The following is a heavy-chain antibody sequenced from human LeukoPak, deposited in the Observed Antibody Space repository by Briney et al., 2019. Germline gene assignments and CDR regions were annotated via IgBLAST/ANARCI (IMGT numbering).Heavy chain of an antibody. CDR1: GYKLTNNW. V-gene: IGHV5-51*01. Sequence: GESLKISCRISGYKLTNNWIGWVRQMPGKGLEWMGIIYPGDSDTRYSPSFQGQVTISADKSISTAYLQWSSLKASDTAMYYCARLNVVVVAATHNWFDPWGQGTLVTVSS. D-gene: IGHD2-15*01. CDR3: ARLNVVVVAATHNWFDP. J-gene: IGHJ5*02. CDR2: IYPGDSDT.